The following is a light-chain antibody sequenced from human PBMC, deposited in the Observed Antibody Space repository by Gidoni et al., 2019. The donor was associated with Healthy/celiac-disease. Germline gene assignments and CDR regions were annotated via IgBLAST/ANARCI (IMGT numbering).Light chain of an antibody. J-gene: IGLJ3*02. CDR2: EVS. Sequence: QSALTQPASVSGSPGQSITISCTGTRSDVGGYNYVSWYQQHPGKAPKLMIYEVSNRPSGVPDRFSGSKSGNTASLTISGLQAEDEADYYCSSYTSSSTLHWVFGGGTKLTVL. CDR1: RSDVGGYNY. CDR3: SSYTSSSTLHWV. V-gene: IGLV2-14*01.